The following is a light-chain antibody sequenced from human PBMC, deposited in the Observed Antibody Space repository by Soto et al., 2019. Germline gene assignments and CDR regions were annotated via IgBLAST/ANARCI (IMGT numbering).Light chain of an antibody. CDR1: QSVRSS. CDR3: HQYTNWPFA. V-gene: IGKV3-15*01. Sequence: NVLTQSPATLSLSPGERATLSCRASQSVRSSIAWYQQIPGQAPRLLIYDASTRATGVPARFSGSGSGTEFTLTISSLQSEDSAVYYCHQYTNWPFAFGPGTKVDI. J-gene: IGKJ3*01. CDR2: DAS.